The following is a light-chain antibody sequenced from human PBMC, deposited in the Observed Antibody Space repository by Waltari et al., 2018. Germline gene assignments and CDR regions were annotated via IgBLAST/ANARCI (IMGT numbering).Light chain of an antibody. J-gene: IGKJ1*01. CDR3: QHHFRLPAT. CDR2: GGS. CDR1: QSIIRY. Sequence: SCRASQSIIRYLAWYQHKPGQAPRLLIYGGSTRATGMPDRFNGSGSGTDFSRTISGLEPEDSAVYYCQHHFRLPATFGQGTKVEIK. V-gene: IGKV3-20*01.